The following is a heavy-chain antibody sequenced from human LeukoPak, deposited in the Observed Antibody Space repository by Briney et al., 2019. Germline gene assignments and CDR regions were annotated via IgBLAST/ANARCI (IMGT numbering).Heavy chain of an antibody. V-gene: IGHV4-39*01. CDR2: IYYSGST. J-gene: IGHJ4*02. CDR1: GGSISSSSYY. CDR3: ARQGMIVVVFDY. D-gene: IGHD3-22*01. Sequence: SETLSLTCTVSGGSISSSSYYWGWIRQPPGKGLEWIGSIYYSGSTYYNPSLKSRVTISVDTSKIQFSLKLSSVTAADTAVYYCARQGMIVVVFDYWGQGTLVTVSS.